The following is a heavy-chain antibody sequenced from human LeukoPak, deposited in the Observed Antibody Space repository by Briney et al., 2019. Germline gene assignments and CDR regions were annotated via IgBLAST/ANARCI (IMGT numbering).Heavy chain of an antibody. J-gene: IGHJ4*02. D-gene: IGHD3-3*01. Sequence: GGSLRLSCAASGFTFRSYGMHWVRQAPGKGLEWVAFIRYDGSNKYNADSVKGRFTISRDNSKNTLYLQMNSLRAEDTAVYYCAKESTIFGVVGYYFDYWGQETLVTVSS. V-gene: IGHV3-30*02. CDR2: IRYDGSNK. CDR1: GFTFRSYG. CDR3: AKESTIFGVVGYYFDY.